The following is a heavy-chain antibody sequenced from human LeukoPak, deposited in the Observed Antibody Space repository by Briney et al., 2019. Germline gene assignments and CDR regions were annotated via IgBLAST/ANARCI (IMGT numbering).Heavy chain of an antibody. CDR3: ARERPAAASAFEI. CDR1: GFTFSRYW. Sequence: GGSLRLSCAASGFTFSRYWMSWVRQAPGKGLERVANIKEDGSAKYYLDSVKGRFTISRDNAKNSLFLQMNSLRGEDTALYFCARERPAAASAFEIWGQGTMVTVSS. CDR2: IKEDGSAK. V-gene: IGHV3-7*01. D-gene: IGHD6-25*01. J-gene: IGHJ3*02.